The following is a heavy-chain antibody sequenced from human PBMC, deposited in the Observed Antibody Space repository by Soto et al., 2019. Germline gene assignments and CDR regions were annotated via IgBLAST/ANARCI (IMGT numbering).Heavy chain of an antibody. D-gene: IGHD6-6*01. CDR3: VKDTPFSSSSYGYFDN. V-gene: IGHV3-23*01. CDR1: GFSCSSVA. Sequence: GGSLRLSCTASGFSCSSVAMRWVPQAPGKGLEWVSTISGSGFNTYYADSVKGRFTISRDNSKNTLYLQMNSPRAEDTAVYYCVKDTPFSSSSYGYFDNWGQGTLVTVSS. CDR2: ISGSGFNT. J-gene: IGHJ4*02.